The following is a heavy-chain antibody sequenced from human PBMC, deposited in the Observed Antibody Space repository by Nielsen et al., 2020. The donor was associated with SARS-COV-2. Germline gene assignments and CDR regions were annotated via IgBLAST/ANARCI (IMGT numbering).Heavy chain of an antibody. V-gene: IGHV3-30*18. J-gene: IGHJ6*03. D-gene: IGHD3-16*01. Sequence: GGSLRLSCAASGFTFATYGMHWVRQAPSKGLEWVALITSDGSSKFYADSAKGRFTVSRDNSKNTLDLQMNGLRAEDTAVYYCAKEGDMDVWGKGTTVTVSS. CDR1: GFTFATYG. CDR2: ITSDGSSK. CDR3: AKEGDMDV.